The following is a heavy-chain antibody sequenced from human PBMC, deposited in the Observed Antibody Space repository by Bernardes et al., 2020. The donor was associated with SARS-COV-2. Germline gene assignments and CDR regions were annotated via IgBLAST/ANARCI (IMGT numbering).Heavy chain of an antibody. V-gene: IGHV3-15*07. CDR1: GFAFSRNA. Sequence: GGSLRLSCSASGFAFSRNAMHWVRQAPGKGLEWVGHIKRKTDGGTTDYAAPVKGRFTISGDDSKNTMYLQMNSLKTEDTAVYYCTTGAEIYYDSSGFSYYFDFWGQGTLVTVSS. CDR2: IKRKTDGGTT. J-gene: IGHJ4*02. D-gene: IGHD3-22*01. CDR3: TTGAEIYYDSSGFSYYFDF.